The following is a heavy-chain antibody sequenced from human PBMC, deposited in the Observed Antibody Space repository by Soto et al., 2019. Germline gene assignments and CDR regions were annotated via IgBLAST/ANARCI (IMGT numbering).Heavy chain of an antibody. J-gene: IGHJ6*02. CDR1: GISLTNFRVG. CDR2: IFSDDDK. V-gene: IGHV2-26*01. CDR3: ARIQDPYYYASGSSYPHYFNGMDV. Sequence: QVTLKESGPVLVKPTETLTLTCTVSGISLTNFRVGVTWIRQPPGKALEWLAHIFSDDDKASTTSLKSRLTISQDTSKSQVVLTLTNMAPVDTATYFCARIQDPYYYASGSSYPHYFNGMDVWGPGTTVTVPS. D-gene: IGHD3-10*01.